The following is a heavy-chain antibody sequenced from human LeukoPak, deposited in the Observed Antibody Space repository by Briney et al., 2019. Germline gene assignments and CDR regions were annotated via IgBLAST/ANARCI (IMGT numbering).Heavy chain of an antibody. D-gene: IGHD4-17*01. V-gene: IGHV3-30*02. CDR1: GFTFSSYG. Sequence: PGGSLRLSCAASGFTFSSYGMHWVRQAPGKGLEWVAFIRYDGSNKYYADSVKGRFTISRDNSKNTLYLQMNSLRAEDTAVYYCAKDLAQLEYGDPTGSFDYWGQGTLVTVSS. J-gene: IGHJ4*02. CDR2: IRYDGSNK. CDR3: AKDLAQLEYGDPTGSFDY.